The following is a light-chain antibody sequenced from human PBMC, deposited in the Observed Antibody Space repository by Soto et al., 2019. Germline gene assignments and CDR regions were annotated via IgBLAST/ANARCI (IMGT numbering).Light chain of an antibody. Sequence: EIVMTQSPATLSVSPGERATLPCRASQSVSSNLAWYQQKPGQAPRLLIYGASTRATGIPARLSGSGSGTEFTLTISSLQSEDFAVYYCQQYNNWPRPFGQGTKVDIK. CDR2: GAS. CDR3: QQYNNWPRP. CDR1: QSVSSN. J-gene: IGKJ1*01. V-gene: IGKV3-15*01.